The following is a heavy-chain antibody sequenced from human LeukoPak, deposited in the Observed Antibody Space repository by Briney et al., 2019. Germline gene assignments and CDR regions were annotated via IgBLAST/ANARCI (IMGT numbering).Heavy chain of an antibody. CDR2: ISSSSSYI. V-gene: IGHV3-21*01. CDR1: GFTVSSNY. D-gene: IGHD6-19*01. J-gene: IGHJ4*02. CDR3: AREALAVAFFDY. Sequence: GGSLRLSCAASGFTVSSNYMSWVRQAPGKGLEWVSSISSSSSYIYYADSVKGRFTISRDNAKNSLYLQMNSLRAEDTAVYYCAREALAVAFFDYWGQGTLVTVSS.